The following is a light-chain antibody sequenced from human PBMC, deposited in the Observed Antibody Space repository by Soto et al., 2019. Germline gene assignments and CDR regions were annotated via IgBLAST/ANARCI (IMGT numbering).Light chain of an antibody. CDR1: QSLLHSNGYNY. V-gene: IGKV2-28*01. CDR2: LGS. CDR3: RQGLQTPWT. J-gene: IGKJ1*01. Sequence: DIVMTQSPLSLPVTPGEPASISCRSSQSLLHSNGYNYLDWYLQKPGQSPQLLIYLGSNRASGVPDRFSGSGSSTDYTLKNSRVEAEDVGVYYCRQGLQTPWTFGQGTKVEIK.